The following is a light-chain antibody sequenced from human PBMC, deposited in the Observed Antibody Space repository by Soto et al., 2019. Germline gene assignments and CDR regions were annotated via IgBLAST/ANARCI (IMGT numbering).Light chain of an antibody. Sequence: DIVMTQSPDSLAVSLGERATINCKSSQCVLYSSNNENDLAWYQQKPGQPPKLLIYWASTRESGVPDRFSGSGSGTDFTLTISSLQVEDVAVYYCQEYYSTPLTFGGGTKVEIK. CDR3: QEYYSTPLT. J-gene: IGKJ4*01. CDR2: WAS. V-gene: IGKV4-1*01. CDR1: QCVLYSSNNEND.